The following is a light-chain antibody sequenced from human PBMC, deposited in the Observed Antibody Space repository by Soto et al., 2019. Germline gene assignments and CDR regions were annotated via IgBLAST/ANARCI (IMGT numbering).Light chain of an antibody. CDR2: DTS. Sequence: ELVMTQSPATLSVSPGERAILSCRASQSVSSNLAWYQHKPGQTPRLLIYDTSTRATGVPTRFSGSRSGAEFTLTINSLQSEDFAVYYCQPYNNLPLTFGGGTKVDIK. CDR3: QPYNNLPLT. J-gene: IGKJ4*01. CDR1: QSVSSN. V-gene: IGKV3-15*01.